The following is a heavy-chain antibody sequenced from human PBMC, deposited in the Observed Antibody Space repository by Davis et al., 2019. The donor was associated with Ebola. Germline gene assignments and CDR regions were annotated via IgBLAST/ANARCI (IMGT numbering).Heavy chain of an antibody. CDR3: AREGRITIFGVVIISWYFDL. Sequence: GESLKISCAASGFTFSNAWMNWVRQAPGKGLEWVGRIKSKTDGGTTDYAAPVKGRFTISRDDSKHTLYLQMNSMRAEDTAVYYCAREGRITIFGVVIISWYFDLWGRGTLVTVSS. CDR2: IKSKTDGGTT. V-gene: IGHV3-15*07. D-gene: IGHD3-3*01. CDR1: GFTFSNAW. J-gene: IGHJ2*01.